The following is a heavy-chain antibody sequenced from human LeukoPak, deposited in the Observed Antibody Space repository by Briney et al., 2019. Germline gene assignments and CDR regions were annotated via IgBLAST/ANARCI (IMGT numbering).Heavy chain of an antibody. V-gene: IGHV3-21*01. CDR2: ISTSSSYI. CDR3: ARVGSGSNYFDY. CDR1: GFTFNRYN. J-gene: IGHJ4*02. Sequence: PGGSLRLSCAASGFTFNRYNMNWVRRAPGKGLEWVSSISTSSSYIYYADSVRGRFTISRDNAKNSLYLQMNSLRAEDTAVYYCARVGSGSNYFDYWGQGTLVTVSS. D-gene: IGHD6-19*01.